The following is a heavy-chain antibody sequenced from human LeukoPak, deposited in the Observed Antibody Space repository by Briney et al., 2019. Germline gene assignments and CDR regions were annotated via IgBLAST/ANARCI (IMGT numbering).Heavy chain of an antibody. J-gene: IGHJ4*02. CDR2: ISYDGSNK. CDR1: GFTFSSYA. Sequence: PGGSLRLSCAASGFTFSSYAMHGVRQAPGKGLEGVAVISYDGSNKYYADSVKGRFTISRDNSKNTLYLQMNSLRAEDTAVYYCAGPQFSAYYIDYWGQGTLVTVSS. CDR3: AGPQFSAYYIDY. V-gene: IGHV3-30-3*01.